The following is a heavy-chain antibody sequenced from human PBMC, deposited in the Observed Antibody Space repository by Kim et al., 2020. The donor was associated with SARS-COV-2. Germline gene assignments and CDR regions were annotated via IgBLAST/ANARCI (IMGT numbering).Heavy chain of an antibody. J-gene: IGHJ4*02. CDR2: IYYSGST. D-gene: IGHD6-13*01. CDR1: GGSISSGGYY. CDR3: ARVDSSSWYYFDY. Sequence: SETLSLTCTVSGGSISSGGYYWSWIRQHPGKGLEWIGYIYYSGSTYYNPSLKSRVTISVDTSKNQFSLKLSSVTAADTAVYYCARVDSSSWYYFDYWGQGTLVTVSS. V-gene: IGHV4-31*03.